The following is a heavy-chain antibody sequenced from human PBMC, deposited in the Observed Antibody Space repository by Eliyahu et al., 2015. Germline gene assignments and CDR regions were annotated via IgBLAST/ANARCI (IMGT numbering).Heavy chain of an antibody. Sequence: QVQLQESGPGLVKPSQTLSLTCTVSGGSISXGXYYWSWTRQPPGKGLEWIGYIYYSGSTYYNPSLKSRVTISVDTSKNQFSLKLSSVTAADTAVYYCARFFYCSSTSCHPPAGGWSFDYWGQGTLVTVSS. V-gene: IGHV4-30-4*01. J-gene: IGHJ4*02. D-gene: IGHD2-2*01. CDR2: IYYSGST. CDR1: GGSISXGXYY. CDR3: ARFFYCSSTSCHPPAGGWSFDY.